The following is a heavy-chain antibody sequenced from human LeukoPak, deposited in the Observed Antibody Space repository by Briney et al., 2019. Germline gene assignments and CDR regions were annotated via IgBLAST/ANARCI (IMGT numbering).Heavy chain of an antibody. V-gene: IGHV3-15*01. Sequence: GXXRLXXAXPGFTXSSYXXHWVRQAPGKXXEWVGRIKSKTDGGTTDYAAPVKGRFTISRDDSKNTLYLQMNSLKTEDTAVYYCTTDLSDWFDPWGQGTLVTVSS. J-gene: IGHJ5*02. CDR2: IKSKTDGGTT. CDR1: GFTXSSYX. CDR3: TTDLSDWFDP.